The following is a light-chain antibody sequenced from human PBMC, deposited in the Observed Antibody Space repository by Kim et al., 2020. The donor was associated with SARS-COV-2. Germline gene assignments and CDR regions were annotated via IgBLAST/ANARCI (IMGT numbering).Light chain of an antibody. CDR3: HSRDSSGNYV. CDR1: SLRSYY. CDR2: GKN. J-gene: IGLJ1*01. Sequence: SSELTQDPAVSVALGQTVRITCQGDSLRSYYASWYQQKPGQAPVLVIYGKNNRPSGIPDRFSGSSSGNTASLTITGAQAEDEADYYCHSRDSSGNYVFGT. V-gene: IGLV3-19*01.